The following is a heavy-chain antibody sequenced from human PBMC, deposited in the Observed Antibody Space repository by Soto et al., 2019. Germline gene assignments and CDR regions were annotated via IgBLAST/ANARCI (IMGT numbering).Heavy chain of an antibody. CDR1: GYTFTSYA. CDR3: ARDTLYDSSGYYYVGYNWFGP. Sequence: ASVKVSCKASGYTFTSYAMHWVRQAPGQRLEWMGWINAGNGNTKYSQKFQGRVTITRDTSASTAYMELSSLRSEDTAVYYCARDTLYDSSGYYYVGYNWFGPWGQGPLVPVSP. CDR2: INAGNGNT. V-gene: IGHV1-3*01. J-gene: IGHJ5*02. D-gene: IGHD3-22*01.